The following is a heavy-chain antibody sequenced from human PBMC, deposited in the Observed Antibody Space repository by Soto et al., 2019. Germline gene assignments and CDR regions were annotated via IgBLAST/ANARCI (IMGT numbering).Heavy chain of an antibody. CDR3: AKGSIVVVEAPIGF. V-gene: IGHV3-9*01. CDR2: INWNSGGI. CDR1: GLSFDDYA. Sequence: EVQLVESGGGLVQPGGSLRLSCAASGLSFDDYAMHWVRQAPGKGLEWVSGINWNSGGIAYADSVKGRFTISRDNAKNSLYLRMDSLRPEDTALYYCAKGSIVVVEAPIGFWGQGTLVIVSS. D-gene: IGHD2-2*01. J-gene: IGHJ4*02.